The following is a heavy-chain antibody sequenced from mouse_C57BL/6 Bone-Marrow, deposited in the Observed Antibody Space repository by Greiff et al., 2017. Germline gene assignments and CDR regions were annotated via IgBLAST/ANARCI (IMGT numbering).Heavy chain of an antibody. CDR1: GYTFTSYW. CDR2: IYPTSGCT. CDR3: ARSGPLGRSFDY. J-gene: IGHJ2*01. Sequence: VQLQQPGAELVKPGASVKMSCKASGYTFTSYWITWVKQRPGQGLEWIGDIYPTSGCTNYNEKFKSTAILTVDTSSNTAYMQLSSLTAEDSAVFYCARSGPLGRSFDYWGQGTTLTVSS. D-gene: IGHD4-1*01. V-gene: IGHV1-55*01.